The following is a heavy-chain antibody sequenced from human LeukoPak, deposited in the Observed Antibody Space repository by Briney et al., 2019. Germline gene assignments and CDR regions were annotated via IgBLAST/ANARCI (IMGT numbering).Heavy chain of an antibody. Sequence: GGSLRLSCAASGFTFSTYGMHWVRQAPGKGLEWVAVIQYDGGNKNYGDSVKGRFTISRDNSKNTLYLQMNSLRAEDTAVYYCARAISAMVADNWGQGTLVTVSS. CDR3: ARAISAMVADN. CDR2: IQYDGGNK. CDR1: GFTFSTYG. J-gene: IGHJ4*02. V-gene: IGHV3-33*01. D-gene: IGHD5-18*01.